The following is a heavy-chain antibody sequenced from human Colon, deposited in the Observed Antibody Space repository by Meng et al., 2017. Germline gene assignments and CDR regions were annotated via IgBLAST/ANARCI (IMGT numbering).Heavy chain of an antibody. CDR1: GGSISNYY. Sequence: QGLLQESGPGLVKPSETLSLTCAVSGGSISNYYWSWIRQPPGKGLEWIGNNYYSGSTNYNPSLASRVTISVDSSKNQFSLKLSSVTAADTAVYYCARHQNGGTYPLDYWGQGTLVTVSS. J-gene: IGHJ4*02. D-gene: IGHD3-16*02. CDR3: ARHQNGGTYPLDY. CDR2: NYYSGST. V-gene: IGHV4-59*08.